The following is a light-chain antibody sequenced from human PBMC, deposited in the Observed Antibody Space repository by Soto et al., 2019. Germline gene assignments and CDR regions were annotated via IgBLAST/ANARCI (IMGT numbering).Light chain of an antibody. CDR1: QSVSSN. Sequence: EIVMTQSPATLSVSPGERATLSCRASQSVSSNLAGYQQKPGQAPRLLIYGASTRATGMPARFSGSGSGTEFTLTHSSLQSEDFAVYYCQQNNNWPTCGQGTRLEIK. J-gene: IGKJ5*01. CDR2: GAS. CDR3: QQNNNWPT. V-gene: IGKV3D-15*01.